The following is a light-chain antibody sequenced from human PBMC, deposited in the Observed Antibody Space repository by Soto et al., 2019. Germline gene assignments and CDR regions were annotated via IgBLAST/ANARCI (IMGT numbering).Light chain of an antibody. Sequence: EIVLTQSPATLSLSPGERATLSCRASQSVSSYLAWYQQKPGQAPRLLIYDVSNRATGIPARFSGSGSGTDFTLTISRLEPEDFAVYYCQQYGNSLYTFGQGTKLEIK. CDR2: DVS. V-gene: IGKV3-11*01. J-gene: IGKJ2*01. CDR1: QSVSSY. CDR3: QQYGNSLYT.